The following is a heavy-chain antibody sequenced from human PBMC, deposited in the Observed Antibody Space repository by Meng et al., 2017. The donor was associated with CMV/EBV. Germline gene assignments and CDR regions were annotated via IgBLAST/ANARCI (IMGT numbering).Heavy chain of an antibody. J-gene: IGHJ5*02. CDR1: GYTLTELS. CDR3: ATGGSTTEHREIDWFDP. V-gene: IGHV1-24*01. Sequence: QAQLVRFGAEVKKPGASVKVSCKVSGYTLTELSMHWVRQAPGKGLEWMGGFDPEDGETIYAQKFQGRVTMTEDTSTDTAYMELSSLRSEDTAVYYCATGGSTTEHREIDWFDPWGQGTLVTVSS. D-gene: IGHD3-16*01. CDR2: FDPEDGET.